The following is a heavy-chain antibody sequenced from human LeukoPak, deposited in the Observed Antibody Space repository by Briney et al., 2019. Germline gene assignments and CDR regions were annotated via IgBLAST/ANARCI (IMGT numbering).Heavy chain of an antibody. Sequence: GESLKISCKGSGYSFTSYWIRWVRQMPGKGLEWMGIIYPGDSDTRYSPSFQGQVTISADKSISTAYLQWSSLKASDTAMYYCARRFTMVRGVIPPGWFDPWGQGTLVTVSS. CDR2: IYPGDSDT. D-gene: IGHD3-10*01. V-gene: IGHV5-51*01. CDR1: GYSFTSYW. CDR3: ARRFTMVRGVIPPGWFDP. J-gene: IGHJ5*02.